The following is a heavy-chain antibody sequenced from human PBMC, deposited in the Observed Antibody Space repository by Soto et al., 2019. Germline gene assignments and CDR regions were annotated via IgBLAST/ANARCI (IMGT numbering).Heavy chain of an antibody. CDR1: GGTFSSYA. CDR2: IIPIFGTA. CDR3: SSSLDY. J-gene: IGHJ4*02. Sequence: QVQLVQSGAEVKKPGSSVKVSCKASGGTFSSYAISWVRQAPGQGLEWMGGIIPIFGTANYAQRFQGRVTITAYECSSTASLELSGLRSDDMAEYYCSSSLDYWGQGTLVAVSS. V-gene: IGHV1-69*12.